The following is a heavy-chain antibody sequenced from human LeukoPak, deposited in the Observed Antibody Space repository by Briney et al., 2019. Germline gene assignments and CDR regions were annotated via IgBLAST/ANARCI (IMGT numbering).Heavy chain of an antibody. V-gene: IGHV4-39*01. D-gene: IGHD3-16*01. Sequence: SETLSLTCTVSGGSISSSSYYWGWIRQPPGKGLEWIGSIYYSGSTYYNPSLKSRVTISVDTSKNQFSLKLSSVTAADTAVYHCARVAPYFGDLFGREPVEFDYWGQGTLVTVSS. CDR2: IYYSGST. CDR1: GGSISSSSYY. CDR3: ARVAPYFGDLFGREPVEFDY. J-gene: IGHJ4*02.